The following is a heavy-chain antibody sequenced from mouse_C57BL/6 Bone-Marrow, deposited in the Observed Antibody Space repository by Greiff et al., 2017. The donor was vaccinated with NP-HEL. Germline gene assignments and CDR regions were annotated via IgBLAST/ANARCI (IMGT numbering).Heavy chain of an antibody. D-gene: IGHD1-1*01. Sequence: QVQLQQSGAELVRPGASVTLSCKASGYTFTDYEMHWVKQTPVHGLEWIGAIDPETGGTAYNQKFKGKAILTADKSSSTAYMELRSLTSEDSAVYYCTRETYYYGSENYAMDYWGQGTSVTVSS. CDR2: IDPETGGT. CDR1: GYTFTDYE. J-gene: IGHJ4*01. V-gene: IGHV1-15*01. CDR3: TRETYYYGSENYAMDY.